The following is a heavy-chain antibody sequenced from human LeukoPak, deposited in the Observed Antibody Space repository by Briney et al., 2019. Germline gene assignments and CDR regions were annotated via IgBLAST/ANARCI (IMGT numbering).Heavy chain of an antibody. J-gene: IGHJ5*02. Sequence: PSETLSLTCTVSGGSISSGGYYWSWIRQHPGKGLEWIGYIYYSGSTYYNPSLKSRVTISVDTSKNQFSLKLSSVTAADTAVYYCARGRYGDYGRDWFDPWGQGTLVTVSS. D-gene: IGHD4-17*01. V-gene: IGHV4-31*03. CDR2: IYYSGST. CDR1: GGSISSGGYY. CDR3: ARGRYGDYGRDWFDP.